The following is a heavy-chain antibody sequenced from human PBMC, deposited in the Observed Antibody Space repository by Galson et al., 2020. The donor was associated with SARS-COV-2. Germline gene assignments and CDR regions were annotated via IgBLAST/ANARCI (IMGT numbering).Heavy chain of an antibody. CDR2: MNPNSGNT. CDR3: ARGPWYYDSSGYYEAYGMDV. CDR1: GYTFTSYD. J-gene: IGHJ6*02. D-gene: IGHD3-22*01. V-gene: IGHV1-8*01. Sequence: ASVTVSCKPSGYTFTSYDINWVRQATGQGLAWMGWMNPNSGNTGYEQKFQGRVTMTSNTSISTAYMELSSLRSEDTAVYYCARGPWYYDSSGYYEAYGMDVWGQGTTVTVSS.